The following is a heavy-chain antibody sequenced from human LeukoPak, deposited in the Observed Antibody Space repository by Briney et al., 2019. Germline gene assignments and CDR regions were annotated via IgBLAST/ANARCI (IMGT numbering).Heavy chain of an antibody. J-gene: IGHJ5*02. CDR3: ARDSGSAGFDA. Sequence: GGSLRLSCAASGFTFSSYDMHWVRQAPGKGLEWVSAIGTAGDTYYPGSVKGRFTISRENAKNSLYLQMNSLRAGDTAVYYCARDSGSAGFDAWGQGTLVTVSS. CDR1: GFTFSSYD. D-gene: IGHD3-10*01. CDR2: IGTAGDT. V-gene: IGHV3-13*01.